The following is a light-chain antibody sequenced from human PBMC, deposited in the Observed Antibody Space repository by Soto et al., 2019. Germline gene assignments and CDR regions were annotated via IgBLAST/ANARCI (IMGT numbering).Light chain of an antibody. CDR3: SSYGGSTSFVI. V-gene: IGLV2-23*02. J-gene: IGLJ2*01. CDR2: EDD. CDR1: SSNVGSYNL. Sequence: QAVVTQPASVSGSPGQSITISCTGSSSNVGSYNLVSWYQQLPGKAPKLMILEDDKRPSGVSDRFSGSKSGNPASLTISGLQAEDEADYYCSSYGGSTSFVIFGGGTQLTVL.